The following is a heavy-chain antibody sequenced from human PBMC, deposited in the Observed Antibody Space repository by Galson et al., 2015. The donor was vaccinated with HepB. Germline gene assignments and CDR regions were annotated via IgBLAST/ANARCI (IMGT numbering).Heavy chain of an antibody. D-gene: IGHD6-19*01. CDR3: ASGIAVAGTGGVFDI. CDR2: TYSGGST. V-gene: IGHV3-53*01. Sequence: SLRLSCAASGFTVSSNYMSWVRQASGKGLEWVSITYSGGSTFYADSVKARYTISRDKSKNTLYLQMNSLRAEDTAVYYCASGIAVAGTGGVFDIWGQGTMVTISS. J-gene: IGHJ3*02. CDR1: GFTVSSNY.